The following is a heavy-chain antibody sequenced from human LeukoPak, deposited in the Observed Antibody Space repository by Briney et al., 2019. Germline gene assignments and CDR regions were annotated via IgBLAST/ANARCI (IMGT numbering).Heavy chain of an antibody. CDR1: GGSISSSSYY. V-gene: IGHV4-39*07. Sequence: SETLSLTCTVSGGSISSSSYYWGWIRQPPGKGLEWIGSIYYSGSTYYNPSLKSRVTISVDTSKNQFSLKLSSVTAADTAVYYCATGTYYYDSSGYRGYYFDYWGQGTLVTVSS. CDR2: IYYSGST. CDR3: ATGTYYYDSSGYRGYYFDY. D-gene: IGHD3-22*01. J-gene: IGHJ4*02.